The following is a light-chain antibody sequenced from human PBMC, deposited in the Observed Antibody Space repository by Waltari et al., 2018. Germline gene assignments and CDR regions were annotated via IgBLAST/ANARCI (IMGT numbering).Light chain of an antibody. CDR2: QDS. Sequence: SYELTQTPSVTVLPGQTASITCSGNKLGNKYVCWYQQKPGQSPLLVIYQDSKRPSEIPERVSGSNSGNTATLTSSGTQAMDEADYYCQTWDSGSTVVFGGGTKLTVL. CDR3: QTWDSGSTVV. V-gene: IGLV3-1*01. J-gene: IGLJ2*01. CDR1: KLGNKY.